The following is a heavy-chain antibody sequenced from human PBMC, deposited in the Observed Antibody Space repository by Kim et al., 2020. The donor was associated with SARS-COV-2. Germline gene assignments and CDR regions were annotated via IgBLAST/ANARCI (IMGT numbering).Heavy chain of an antibody. J-gene: IGHJ4*02. CDR2: IIPILGIA. CDR3: AREKQWELPGGFDY. CDR1: GGTFSSYA. Sequence: SVKVSCKASGGTFSSYAISWVRQAPGQGLEWMGRIIPILGIANYAQKFQGRVTITADKSTSTAYMELSSLRSEDTAVYYCAREKQWELPGGFDYWGQGTLVTVSS. D-gene: IGHD1-26*01. V-gene: IGHV1-69*04.